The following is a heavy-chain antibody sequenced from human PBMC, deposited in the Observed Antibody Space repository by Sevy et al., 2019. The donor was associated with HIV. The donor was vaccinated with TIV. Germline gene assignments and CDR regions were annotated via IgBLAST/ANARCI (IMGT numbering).Heavy chain of an antibody. D-gene: IGHD3-10*01. V-gene: IGHV1-69*13. CDR2: IIPIFGTA. CDR1: GGTFSSYA. J-gene: IGHJ6*02. CDR3: ARARLLWFGETLYYYYYGMDV. Sequence: ASLKVSCKASGGTFSSYAISWVRQAPGQGLEWMGGIIPIFGTANYAQKFQGRVTITADESTSTAYMELSSLRSEDTAVYYCARARLLWFGETLYYYYYGMDVWGQGTTVTVSS.